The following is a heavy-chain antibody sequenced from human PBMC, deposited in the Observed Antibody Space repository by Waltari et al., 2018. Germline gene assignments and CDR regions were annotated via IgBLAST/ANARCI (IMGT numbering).Heavy chain of an antibody. CDR3: AXLWXYGTTWAGAFDX. D-gene: IGHD2-2*01. CDR2: XNGRKXGT. J-gene: IGHJ4*02. V-gene: IGHV3-23*01. Sequence: EVXLLXSGGXLVQPGGSLGLSCAASGFTFNTYAMSWVRQAPGXGLXWVSAXNGRKXGTYYXDSVKGRFTIXSDNSRNTLYLQMNSLRXEDTAVYYXAXLWXYGTTWAGAFDXWGQGTLVTVSS. CDR1: GFTFNTYA.